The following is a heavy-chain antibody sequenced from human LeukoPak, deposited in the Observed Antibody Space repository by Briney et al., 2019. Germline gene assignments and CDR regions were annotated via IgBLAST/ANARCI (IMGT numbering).Heavy chain of an antibody. CDR1: GGSISSSSYY. Sequence: PSETLSLTCTVSGGSISSSSYYWGWIRQPPGKGLEWIGSIYYSGSTYYNPSLKSRVTISVDTSKNQFSLKLSSVTAADTAVYYCAGTVSGSYYKWGQGTLVTVSS. V-gene: IGHV4-39*07. D-gene: IGHD3-10*01. CDR3: AGTVSGSYYK. CDR2: IYYSGST. J-gene: IGHJ4*02.